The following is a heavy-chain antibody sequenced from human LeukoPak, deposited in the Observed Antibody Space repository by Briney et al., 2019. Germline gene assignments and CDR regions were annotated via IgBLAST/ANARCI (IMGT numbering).Heavy chain of an antibody. CDR2: IKQDGSEK. V-gene: IGHV3-7*01. CDR1: GFTFNSCW. CDR3: AREAGDSSGWYNWFDP. J-gene: IGHJ5*02. Sequence: PGGSLRLSCVVSGFTFNSCWMSWVRQAPGKGREWVANIKQDGSEKNYVDSVKGRFTISRDNAKNSLYLQMNSLRAEDTAVYYCAREAGDSSGWYNWFDPWGQGTLVTVSS. D-gene: IGHD6-19*01.